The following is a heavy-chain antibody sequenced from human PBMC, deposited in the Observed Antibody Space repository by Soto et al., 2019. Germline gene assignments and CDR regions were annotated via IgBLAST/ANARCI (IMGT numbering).Heavy chain of an antibody. CDR3: AKGGGLRNQLLYGYYFHGMDV. CDR2: TSGSGGSA. Sequence: EVQLLQSGGGLVQPGMSLRISCVASGFSFSSYAMSWVRQAPGKGLEWVSSTSGSGGSAYYADSVKGRFTIARDNSKNTLHLEVRSLRAEDTAVYYCAKGGGLRNQLLYGYYFHGMDVWGQGTTGTVSS. V-gene: IGHV3-23*01. D-gene: IGHD3-10*01. CDR1: GFSFSSYA. J-gene: IGHJ6*02.